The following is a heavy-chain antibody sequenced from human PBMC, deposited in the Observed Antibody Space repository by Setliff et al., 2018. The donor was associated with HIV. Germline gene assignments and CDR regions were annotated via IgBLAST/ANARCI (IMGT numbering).Heavy chain of an antibody. J-gene: IGHJ4*02. D-gene: IGHD6-19*01. CDR3: ARDSGVWAGFSSGWY. CDR2: ISSRSGNI. CDR1: GFTFNTYT. V-gene: IGHV3-21*01. Sequence: GGSLRLSCAASGFTFNTYTMNWVRQVPGKGLEWVSSISSRSGNIYYADAVKGRFTVSRDNAKNSLFLQMHSLRAEDTAIYYCARDSGVWAGFSSGWYWGQGALVTVSS.